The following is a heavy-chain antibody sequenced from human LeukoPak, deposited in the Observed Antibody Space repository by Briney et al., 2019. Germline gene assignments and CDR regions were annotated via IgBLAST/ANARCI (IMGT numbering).Heavy chain of an antibody. CDR3: AKGLGKATVTPLGY. Sequence: GGSLRLSCAASGFTFSSYAMSWVRQAPGKGLEWVSSISGSGGSTYYADSVKGRFTISRDNSKNTLYLQMDSLRAEDTAVYYCAKGLGKATVTPLGYWGQGTLVTVSS. J-gene: IGHJ4*02. CDR1: GFTFSSYA. D-gene: IGHD4-11*01. V-gene: IGHV3-23*01. CDR2: ISGSGGST.